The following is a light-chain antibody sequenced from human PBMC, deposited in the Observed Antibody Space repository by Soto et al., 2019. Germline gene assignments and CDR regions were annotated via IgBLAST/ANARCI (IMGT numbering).Light chain of an antibody. CDR3: QQYNIYPYT. V-gene: IGKV1-5*01. CDR2: DAS. J-gene: IGKJ1*01. CDR1: QSISSW. Sequence: DIQMTQSPSTLSASVGDRVTITCRASQSISSWLAWYQQKPGKAPKLLIYDASSLESGVPSRFSCIGSGTEFTLTISSLQPDDFATYYCQQYNIYPYTFGQGTKVDIK.